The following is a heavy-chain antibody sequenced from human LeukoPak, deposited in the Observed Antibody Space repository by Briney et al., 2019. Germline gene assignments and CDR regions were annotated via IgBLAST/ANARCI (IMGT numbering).Heavy chain of an antibody. CDR2: ISYDGSNK. CDR1: GFTFSSYG. D-gene: IGHD4/OR15-4a*01. J-gene: IGHJ4*02. Sequence: GGSLRLSCAASGFTFSSYGMHWVRQAPGKGLEWVAVISYDGSNKYYADSVKGRFTISRDNSKNTLYLQMNSLRVEDTAVYYCARRAGAYSHPYDYWGQGTLVSVSS. V-gene: IGHV3-30*03. CDR3: ARRAGAYSHPYDY.